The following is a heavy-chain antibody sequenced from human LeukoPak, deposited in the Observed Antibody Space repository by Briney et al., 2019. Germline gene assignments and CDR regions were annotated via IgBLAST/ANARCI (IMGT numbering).Heavy chain of an antibody. Sequence: PGGSLRLSCAASGSTFRNYGMHWVRQAPGKGLEWVAVIWYDGSNKYYTDSVKGRFAISRDNSKNTLYLQLNSVRAEDTAVYYCAKDPQSDCDFWSGYYTQPLDYWGQGTLVTVSS. CDR3: AKDPQSDCDFWSGYYTQPLDY. CDR1: GSTFRNYG. V-gene: IGHV3-33*06. CDR2: IWYDGSNK. D-gene: IGHD3-3*01. J-gene: IGHJ4*02.